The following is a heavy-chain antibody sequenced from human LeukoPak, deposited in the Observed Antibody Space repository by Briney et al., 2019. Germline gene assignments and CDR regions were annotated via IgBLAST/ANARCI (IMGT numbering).Heavy chain of an antibody. J-gene: IGHJ4*02. CDR3: ARDRARVEGQLGSFDY. Sequence: GGSLRLSCAASGFTFSSYWMNWVRQAPGKGLEWVANIKQDGSEKYYVDSMKGRFTISRDNAKNSLYLQMDSLRAEDTAVYYCARDRARVEGQLGSFDYWGQGTLVTVSS. CDR1: GFTFSSYW. V-gene: IGHV3-7*04. CDR2: IKQDGSEK. D-gene: IGHD5-18*01.